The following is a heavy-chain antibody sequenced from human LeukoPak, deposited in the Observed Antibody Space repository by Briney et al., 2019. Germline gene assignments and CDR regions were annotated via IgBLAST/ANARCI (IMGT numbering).Heavy chain of an antibody. CDR1: GFTFSSSR. CDR3: ARIMTTVTTVEY. J-gene: IGHJ4*02. D-gene: IGHD4-17*01. CDR2: ISSSSSSI. V-gene: IGHV3-48*01. Sequence: PGGSLRLSCAASGFTFSSSRMLWVRQPPGKGLEWVSYISSSSSSIYYADSVKGRFTISRDNAKSSLFLQMNSLRAKDTAVYYCARIMTTVTTVEYWGQGILVTVSS.